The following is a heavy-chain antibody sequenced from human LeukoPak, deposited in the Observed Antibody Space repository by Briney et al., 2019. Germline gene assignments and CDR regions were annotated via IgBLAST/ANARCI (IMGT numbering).Heavy chain of an antibody. D-gene: IGHD3-10*01. Sequence: GGSLRLSCSASGFTFSSYAMHWVRQAPGKGLEYFSAISSNGGSTYYADSVKGIFTISSDNSKNTLYLQMSSLRAEDTAVYYCVMGPLWLGELFTDYWGQGTLVTVSS. CDR3: VMGPLWLGELFTDY. CDR2: ISSNGGST. V-gene: IGHV3-64D*06. CDR1: GFTFSSYA. J-gene: IGHJ4*02.